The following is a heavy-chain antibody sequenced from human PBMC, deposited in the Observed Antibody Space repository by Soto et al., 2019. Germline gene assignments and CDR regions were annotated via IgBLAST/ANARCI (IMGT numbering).Heavy chain of an antibody. CDR1: GYTFRRYA. J-gene: IGHJ4*02. D-gene: IGHD1-26*01. Sequence: QVVLLQSGAEMKKPGASLNISCKASGYTFRRYAINWVRQVPGQRLEWMGWINGCDGGTIYSQKFQGRVTIVRDTSTDTAYMELSGLRAEDTALYYCAREPPYSGACPRTYALDYWGQGSLITVSS. CDR3: AREPPYSGACPRTYALDY. CDR2: INGCDGGT. V-gene: IGHV1-3*01.